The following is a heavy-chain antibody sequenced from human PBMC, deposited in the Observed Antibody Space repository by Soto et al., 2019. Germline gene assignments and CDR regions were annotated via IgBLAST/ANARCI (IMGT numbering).Heavy chain of an antibody. Sequence: GGSLRLSCAASGFSFSSYSMNWVRQAPGKGLEWVSYISSSSSTIYYADSVKGRFTISRDNAKNSLYLQMNSLRDEDTAVYYCALTGRKVPARVFDYWGQGTLVTVSS. CDR1: GFSFSSYS. CDR3: ALTGRKVPARVFDY. V-gene: IGHV3-48*02. J-gene: IGHJ4*02. CDR2: ISSSSSTI. D-gene: IGHD2-2*01.